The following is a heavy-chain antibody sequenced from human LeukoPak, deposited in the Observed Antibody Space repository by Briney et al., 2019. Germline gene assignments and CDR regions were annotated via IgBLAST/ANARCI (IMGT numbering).Heavy chain of an antibody. CDR3: ARGLDSSYYYYGMDV. V-gene: IGHV3-33*01. Sequence: GGSLRLSCAASGFTFSSYGMHWVRQAPGKGLEWVAVIWYDGSNKYYADSVKGRFTISRDNSKDTLYLQMNSLRAEDTAVYYCARGLDSSYYYYGMDVWGQGTTVTVSS. J-gene: IGHJ6*02. D-gene: IGHD6-13*01. CDR1: GFTFSSYG. CDR2: IWYDGSNK.